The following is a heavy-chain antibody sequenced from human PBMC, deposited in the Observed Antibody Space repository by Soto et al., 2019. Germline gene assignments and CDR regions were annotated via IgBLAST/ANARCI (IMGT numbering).Heavy chain of an antibody. CDR1: GGSVSSGPYY. J-gene: IGHJ5*02. D-gene: IGHD2-2*01. CDR3: ARARYCDSITCYAGPWFDP. V-gene: IGHV4-31*03. Sequence: SETLSLTCSVSGGSVSSGPYYLSWLRQHPGKGLEWIGYIYYSGTTYYNPSLKSRVTISVDTSKNDFSLKLSSVTAADTAVYYCARARYCDSITCYAGPWFDPWGQGTLVTVSS. CDR2: IYYSGTT.